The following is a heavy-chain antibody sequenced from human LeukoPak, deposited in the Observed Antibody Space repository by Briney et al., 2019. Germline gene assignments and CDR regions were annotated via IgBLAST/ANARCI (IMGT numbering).Heavy chain of an antibody. Sequence: SETLSLTCTVSGGSISSYYWSWIRQPAGKGLEWIGRLYPSGSTNYNPSLKSRVTISVDTSKNQFSLKLSSVTAADTAVYYCARVQYYYGSGSYYNPFDYWGQGTLVTVSS. CDR2: LYPSGST. D-gene: IGHD3-10*01. CDR1: GGSISSYY. V-gene: IGHV4-4*07. J-gene: IGHJ4*02. CDR3: ARVQYYYGSGSYYNPFDY.